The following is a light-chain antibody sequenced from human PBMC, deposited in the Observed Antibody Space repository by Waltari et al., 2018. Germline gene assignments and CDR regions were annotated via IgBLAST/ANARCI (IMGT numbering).Light chain of an antibody. CDR3: QQYNNWPRT. Sequence: EIVMTQSPATLSVSPGERATLPCRASQSVSGNLAWYQQQPGQAPRPLIYGASTRDTGIPARFSGSGAGTEFTLTISSLQSEDFAVYYCQQYNNWPRTFGGGTKVEIK. V-gene: IGKV3-15*01. CDR1: QSVSGN. J-gene: IGKJ4*01. CDR2: GAS.